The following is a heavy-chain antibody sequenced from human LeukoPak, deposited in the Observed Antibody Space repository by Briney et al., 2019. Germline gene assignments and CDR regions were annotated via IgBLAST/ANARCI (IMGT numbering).Heavy chain of an antibody. CDR3: ARDGISYGIDY. CDR2: IYYSGTT. Sequence: SQTLSLTCTVSGASISSGGYYWSWIRQHPGKGLEWIGYIYYSGTTYYNPSLKSRVTISVDTSENQFSLKLTSVAAADTAVYYCARDGISYGIDYWGQGTLVTVSS. V-gene: IGHV4-31*03. J-gene: IGHJ4*02. CDR1: GASISSGGYY. D-gene: IGHD5-18*01.